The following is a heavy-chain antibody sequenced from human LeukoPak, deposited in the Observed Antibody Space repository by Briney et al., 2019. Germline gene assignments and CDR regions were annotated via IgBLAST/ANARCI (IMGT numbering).Heavy chain of an antibody. CDR1: GYTFTSYY. Sequence: ASVKVSCKASGYTFTSYYMHWVRQAPGQGLEWMEIINPSGGSTSYAQKFQGRVTMTRDMSTSTVYMELSSLRSEDTAVYYCARVNNRQQLYYWGQGTLVTVSS. V-gene: IGHV1-46*01. CDR2: INPSGGST. J-gene: IGHJ4*02. D-gene: IGHD6-13*01. CDR3: ARVNNRQQLYY.